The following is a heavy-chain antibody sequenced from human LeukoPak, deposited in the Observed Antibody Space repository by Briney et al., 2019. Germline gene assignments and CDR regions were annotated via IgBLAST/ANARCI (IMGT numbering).Heavy chain of an antibody. CDR1: GGSISSYY. J-gene: IGHJ2*01. D-gene: IGHD3-22*01. Sequence: SETLSLTCTVSGGSISSYYWSWIRQPPGKGLEWIGYIYYSGSTNYNPSLKSRVTISVDTSKNQFSLKLSSVTAADTAVYYCARESATYYYDSSGYDSGYWHFDLWGRGTLVTVSS. CDR2: IYYSGST. V-gene: IGHV4-59*01. CDR3: ARESATYYYDSSGYDSGYWHFDL.